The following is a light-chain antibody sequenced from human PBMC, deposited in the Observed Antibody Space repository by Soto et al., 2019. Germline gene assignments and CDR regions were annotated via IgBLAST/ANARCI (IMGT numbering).Light chain of an antibody. CDR1: RSISNW. V-gene: IGKV1-5*01. CDR3: QHYNSYPLT. CDR2: DAS. J-gene: IGKJ4*01. Sequence: DIQMTQSPSTLSASVGDRVTITCRASRSISNWLAWYQQRPGKAPKLLIYDASNLESGVPSRFSGSGSGTEFTLTISSLQPDDLGNYYCQHYNSYPLTFGGGTKVDIK.